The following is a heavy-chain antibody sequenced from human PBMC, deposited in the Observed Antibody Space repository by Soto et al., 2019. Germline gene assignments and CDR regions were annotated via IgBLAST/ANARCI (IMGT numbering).Heavy chain of an antibody. CDR3: ARQYGRLSHCFGP. V-gene: IGHV1-2*02. CDR2: INPNSGGT. D-gene: IGHD2-21*02. J-gene: IGHJ5*02. Sequence: WACQEPGQGLERMGWINPNSGGTNYAQKFQGRVTMTRDTSIKTAYMELSRLRSDDTAVYYCARQYGRLSHCFGPWAQGTFVSRSS.